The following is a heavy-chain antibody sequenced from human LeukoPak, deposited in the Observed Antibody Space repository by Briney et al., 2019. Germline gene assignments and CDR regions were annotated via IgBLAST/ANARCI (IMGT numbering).Heavy chain of an antibody. CDR3: ARRLGSHARGWFDP. CDR2: ISAYNGNT. J-gene: IGHJ5*02. CDR1: GYTFTSYG. D-gene: IGHD2-2*01. V-gene: IGHV1-18*01. Sequence: ASVKVSCKASGYTFTSYGISWVRQAPGQGLEWMGWISAYNGNTNYAQKLQCRVTMTTDTSTSTAYMELRSLRSDDTAVYYCARRLGSHARGWFDPWGQGTLVTVSS.